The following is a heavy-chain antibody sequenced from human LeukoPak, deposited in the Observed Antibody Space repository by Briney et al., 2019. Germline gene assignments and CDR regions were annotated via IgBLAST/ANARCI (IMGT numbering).Heavy chain of an antibody. J-gene: IGHJ4*02. CDR3: AKVRTTCSSTSCYEGFED. D-gene: IGHD2-2*01. CDR1: GLIQISYL. V-gene: IGHV3-23*01. CDR2: FTGTGTRP. Sequence: PGGSLRLSFAASGLIQISYLINSVPQTPAKRLERVSHFTGTGTRPSYAESGKGRLTISRDNSRNTLYLQMNSLRAEEMAVYHCAKVRTTCSSTSCYEGFEDWGQGTLVTVSS.